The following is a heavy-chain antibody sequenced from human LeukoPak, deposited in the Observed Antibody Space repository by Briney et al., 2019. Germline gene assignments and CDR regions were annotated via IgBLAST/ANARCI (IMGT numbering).Heavy chain of an antibody. CDR2: IKQDGGEK. D-gene: IGHD3-9*01. J-gene: IGHJ4*02. CDR1: GFTFDDYG. V-gene: IGHV3-7*01. Sequence: GGSLRLSCAASGFTFDDYGMSWVRQAPGKGLEWVANIKQDGGEKYYVDSVKGRFTISRDNAKNSLYLQMNSLRAEDTAVYYCARVEDYDILTGFDYWGQGTLVTVSS. CDR3: ARVEDYDILTGFDY.